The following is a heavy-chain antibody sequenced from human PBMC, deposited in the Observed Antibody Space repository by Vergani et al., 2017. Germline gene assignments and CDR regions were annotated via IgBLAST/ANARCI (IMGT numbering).Heavy chain of an antibody. J-gene: IGHJ3*02. Sequence: QVQESGPGLVKPSETLSLTCSFSGGSLDIHSQTWGWIRQPAGEGLEWIGLIDVKGNSNFSPSLESRVTMSADASRGRFSLNLRSVTTSDTAVYYCVRVLHTSYILGAFDIWGQGIKVTVSS. D-gene: IGHD2-21*01. V-gene: IGHV4-61*02. CDR3: VRVLHTSYILGAFDI. CDR2: IDVKGNS. CDR1: GGSLDIHSQT.